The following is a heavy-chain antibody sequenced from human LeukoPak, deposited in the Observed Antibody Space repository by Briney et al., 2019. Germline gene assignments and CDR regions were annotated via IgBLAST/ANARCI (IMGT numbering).Heavy chain of an antibody. Sequence: PSETLSLTCTVSGDSISSYYWSWIRQPPGQGLEWIGYINNIVTTNNNPSLQSRVTISVDTSKNQFSLKLSSVTAADTAVYYCARGGRSGSYGYYFDYWGQGTLVTVSS. J-gene: IGHJ4*02. CDR2: INNIVTT. CDR3: ARGGRSGSYGYYFDY. V-gene: IGHV4-59*01. D-gene: IGHD3-10*01. CDR1: GDSISSYY.